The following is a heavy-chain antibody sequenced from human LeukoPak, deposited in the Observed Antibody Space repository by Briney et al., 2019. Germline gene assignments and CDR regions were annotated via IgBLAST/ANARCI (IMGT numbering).Heavy chain of an antibody. CDR3: ARVLLEYSHQYCSSTSSCPFDP. J-gene: IGHJ5*02. CDR2: IYHSGST. CDR1: GGSISSGGYY. D-gene: IGHD2-2*01. Sequence: SETLSLTCTVSGGSISSGGYYWSWIRQPPGKGLEWIGYIYHSGSTYYNPSLKSRVTISVDRSKNQFSLKLSSVTAADTAVCYRARVLLEYSHQYCSSTSSCPFDPWGQGTLVTVSS. V-gene: IGHV4-30-2*01.